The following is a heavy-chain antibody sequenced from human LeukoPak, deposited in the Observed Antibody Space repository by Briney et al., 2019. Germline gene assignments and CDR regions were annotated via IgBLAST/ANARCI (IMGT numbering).Heavy chain of an antibody. D-gene: IGHD3-22*01. V-gene: IGHV3-30*18. J-gene: IGHJ4*02. CDR2: ISYDGSNK. CDR3: AKDPEKVVIGDY. Sequence: GGSLRLSCAASGFTFSSYGMHWVRQAPGKGLEWVAVISYDGSNKYYADSVKGRFTISRDNSKNTLYLQMNSLRAEDTAVYYCAKDPEKVVIGDYWGQGTLVTVSS. CDR1: GFTFSSYG.